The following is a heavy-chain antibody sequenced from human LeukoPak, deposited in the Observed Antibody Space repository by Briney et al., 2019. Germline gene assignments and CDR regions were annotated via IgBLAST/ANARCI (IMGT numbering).Heavy chain of an antibody. CDR1: GYTFTGYY. V-gene: IGHV1-2*02. D-gene: IGHD3-9*01. J-gene: IGHJ1*01. CDR3: ARVVLRYFDWLSVFQH. Sequence: GASVKVSCKASGYTFTGYYMHWVRQAPGQGLEWMGWINPNSGGTNYAQKFQGRVTMTRDTSISTAYMELSRLRSDDTAVYYCARVVLRYFDWLSVFQHWGQGTLVTVSP. CDR2: INPNSGGT.